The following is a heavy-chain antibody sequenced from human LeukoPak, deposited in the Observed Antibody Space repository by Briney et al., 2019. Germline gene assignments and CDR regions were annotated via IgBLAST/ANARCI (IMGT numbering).Heavy chain of an antibody. J-gene: IGHJ4*02. V-gene: IGHV4-34*01. CDR1: GGSFSGYY. D-gene: IGHD6-6*01. CDR3: AGYGYSSSSSSLDY. CDR2: INHSGST. Sequence: PSETLSLTCAVYGGSFSGYYWSWIRQPPGKGLEWIGEINHSGSTNYNPSLKSRVTISVDTSKNQFSLKLSSVTAADTAVYYCAGYGYSSSSSSLDYWGQGTLVTVSS.